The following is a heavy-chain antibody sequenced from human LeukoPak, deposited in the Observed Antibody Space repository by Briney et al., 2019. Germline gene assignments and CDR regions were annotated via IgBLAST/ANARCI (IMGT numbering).Heavy chain of an antibody. J-gene: IGHJ4*02. CDR3: ARGIGLQLWGLTAYYFDY. CDR2: INHSGST. D-gene: IGHD5-18*01. Sequence: SETLSLTCAVYGGSFSGYYWSWIRQPPGKGLEWIGEINHSGSTNYNPSLKSRVTISVDTSKNQFSLKLSSVTAADTAVYYCARGIGLQLWGLTAYYFDYWGQGTLVTVSS. CDR1: GGSFSGYY. V-gene: IGHV4-34*01.